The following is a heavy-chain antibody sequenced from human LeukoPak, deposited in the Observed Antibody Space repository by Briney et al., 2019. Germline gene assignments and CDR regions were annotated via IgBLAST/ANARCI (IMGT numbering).Heavy chain of an antibody. D-gene: IGHD2-15*01. CDR2: IYYSWST. CDR1: GGSISSYY. V-gene: IGHV4-59*01. J-gene: IGHJ4*02. CDR3: ARRKADYFDY. Sequence: SETLSLTCTVSGGSISSYYWSWIRQPPGKGLEWIGYIYYSWSTNYNPSLKRRVTISVDTSKNQFSLKLSSVTAADTAVYYCARRKADYFDYWGQGTLVTVSS.